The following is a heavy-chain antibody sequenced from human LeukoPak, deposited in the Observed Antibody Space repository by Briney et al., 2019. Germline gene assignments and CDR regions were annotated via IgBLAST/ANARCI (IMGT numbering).Heavy chain of an antibody. D-gene: IGHD6-13*01. CDR2: ISAYSGNT. V-gene: IGHV1-18*01. J-gene: IGHJ4*02. CDR3: ARLGAAAGTGPLDY. Sequence: ASVKVSCKASGYTFTSYGISWVRQAPGQGLEWMGWISAYSGNTNYAQKLQGRVTMTTDTSTSTAYMELRSLRSDDTAVYYCARLGAAAGTGPLDYWGQGTLVTVSS. CDR1: GYTFTSYG.